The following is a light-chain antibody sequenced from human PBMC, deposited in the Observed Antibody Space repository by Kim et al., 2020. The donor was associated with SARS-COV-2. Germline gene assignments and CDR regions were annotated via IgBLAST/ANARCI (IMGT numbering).Light chain of an antibody. Sequence: SSELTQDPAVSVGLGQTVRITCQGDSLRTYYATWYQQKPGQAPILVIYGKNNRPSGIPDRFSGSSSGNTASLPITGTPARDEADSYCNPRDSNATVVFGG. J-gene: IGLJ2*01. CDR1: SLRTYY. V-gene: IGLV3-19*01. CDR3: NPRDSNATVV. CDR2: GKN.